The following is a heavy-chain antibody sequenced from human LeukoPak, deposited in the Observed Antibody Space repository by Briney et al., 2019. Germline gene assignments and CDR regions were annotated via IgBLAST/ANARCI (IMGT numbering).Heavy chain of an antibody. Sequence: GASVKVSCKASGYTFTGYYMHWVRQAPGQGLEWMGWINPNSGGTNYAQKFQGRVTMTRDTSISTAYMELSRLRSDDTAVYYCARSLSGGYSYFDYWGQGTLVTVSS. CDR2: INPNSGGT. CDR3: ARSLSGGYSYFDY. J-gene: IGHJ4*02. D-gene: IGHD5-12*01. CDR1: GYTFTGYY. V-gene: IGHV1-2*02.